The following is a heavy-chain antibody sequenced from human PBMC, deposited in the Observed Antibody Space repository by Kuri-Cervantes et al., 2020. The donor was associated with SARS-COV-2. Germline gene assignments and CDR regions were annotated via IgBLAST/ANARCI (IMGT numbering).Heavy chain of an antibody. J-gene: IGHJ4*02. CDR1: GGSVSSGSYY. V-gene: IGHV4-61*01. Sequence: SETLSLTCTVSGGSVSSGSYYWSWIRQPPGKGLEWIGYISYSGNTNYKPSLKRRLTMSVETSKNQFSLKLSSVTAADTAVYYCARGARDYGGNSEVDYWGQGTLVTVSS. CDR2: ISYSGNT. D-gene: IGHD4-23*01. CDR3: ARGARDYGGNSEVDY.